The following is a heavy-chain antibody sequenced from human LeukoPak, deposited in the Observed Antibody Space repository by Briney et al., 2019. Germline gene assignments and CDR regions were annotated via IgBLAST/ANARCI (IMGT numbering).Heavy chain of an antibody. CDR1: GFTFTTYG. V-gene: IGHV3-30*02. D-gene: IGHD6-25*01. J-gene: IGHJ4*02. CDR2: IRYDGGTT. CDR3: ARIAALERVDY. Sequence: GGSLRLSCEASGFTFTTYGMHWVRQAPGKGLEWVAYIRYDGGTTFYGDSVKGRFTISRDNSKNTLYLQLNSLRPEDTAVYYCARIAALERVDYWGQGTLVTVSS.